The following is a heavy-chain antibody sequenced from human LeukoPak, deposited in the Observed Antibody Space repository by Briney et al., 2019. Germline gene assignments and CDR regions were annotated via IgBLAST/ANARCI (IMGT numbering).Heavy chain of an antibody. CDR1: GGSISSSTYY. V-gene: IGHV4-39*01. CDR3: ARLSVWSGYCLD. Sequence: PSETLSLTCTVSGGSISSSTYYWGWIRQSPGKGLEWIGSIYYSGTTYYNPSVKSRVTISVDTSKNQFSLKLSSVTAADTAVYYCARLSVWSGYCLDWGQGTLVTVSS. CDR2: IYYSGTT. J-gene: IGHJ4*02. D-gene: IGHD3-3*01.